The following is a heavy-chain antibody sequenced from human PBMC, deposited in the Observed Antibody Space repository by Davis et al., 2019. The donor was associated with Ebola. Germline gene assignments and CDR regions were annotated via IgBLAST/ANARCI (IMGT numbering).Heavy chain of an antibody. D-gene: IGHD2-15*01. V-gene: IGHV4-34*01. Sequence: MPGGSLTLSCAVYGGSFSGYYWSWIRQLPGKGLEWIGEINHSGSTKYNPSLKSRVTISVDTSKNQFSLKLSSVTAADTAVYYCARGGINGWLLLVGEPEWGDPWGQGTLVTVSS. CDR3: ARGGINGWLLLVGEPEWGDP. CDR2: INHSGST. CDR1: GGSFSGYY. J-gene: IGHJ5*02.